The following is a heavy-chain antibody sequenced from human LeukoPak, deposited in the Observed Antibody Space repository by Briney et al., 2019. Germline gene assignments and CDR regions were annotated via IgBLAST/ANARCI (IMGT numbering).Heavy chain of an antibody. D-gene: IGHD3-3*01. J-gene: IGHJ4*02. Sequence: ASVKVSCKASGYTFTSYGISWVRQAPGQGLEWMGGIIPIFGAANYAQKFRGRVTITADESTSTASMELSSLRSEDTAVYYCARGFSSELTYTFFYWGQGTLVTVSS. V-gene: IGHV1-69*13. CDR1: GYTFTSYG. CDR2: IIPIFGAA. CDR3: ARGFSSELTYTFFY.